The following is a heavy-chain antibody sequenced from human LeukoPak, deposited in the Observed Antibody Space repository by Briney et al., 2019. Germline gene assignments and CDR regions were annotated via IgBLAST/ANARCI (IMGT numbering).Heavy chain of an antibody. CDR1: GFTFSNYS. Sequence: GGSLRLSCAASGFTFSNYSMSWVRQAPGKGLEWISAISSTGGSVFYADSVKGRFTISRDNSKNTVHLLMNSLRADDTAVYYCVKTPCCGYCYGDSWGQGILVTVSS. V-gene: IGHV3-23*01. CDR2: ISSTGGSV. D-gene: IGHD2-21*02. J-gene: IGHJ4*02. CDR3: VKTPCCGYCYGDS.